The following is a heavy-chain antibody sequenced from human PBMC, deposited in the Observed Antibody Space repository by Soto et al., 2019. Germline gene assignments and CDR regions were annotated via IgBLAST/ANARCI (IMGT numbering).Heavy chain of an antibody. V-gene: IGHV4-34*01. CDR1: GGSFSGYY. Sequence: PSETLSLTCAVYGGSFSGYYWSWIRQPPGKGLEWIGEINHSGSTNYNPSLKSRVTISVDTSKNQFSLKLSSVTAADTAVYYCARGYYYDSSGYWSPIYYYYGMDVWGQGTTVT. CDR3: ARGYYYDSSGYWSPIYYYYGMDV. D-gene: IGHD3-22*01. CDR2: INHSGST. J-gene: IGHJ6*02.